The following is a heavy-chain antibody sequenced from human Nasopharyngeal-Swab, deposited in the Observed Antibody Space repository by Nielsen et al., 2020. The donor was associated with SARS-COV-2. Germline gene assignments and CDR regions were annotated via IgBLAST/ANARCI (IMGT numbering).Heavy chain of an antibody. Sequence: ASVKVSCKASGYTFTDYYLHWVRQAPGQGLEWMGWINPNSGDTKYAQNFQGRVTITRDTSISTAYMELSSLRSEDTAVYYCAREGAALDYWGQGTLVTVSS. CDR2: INPNSGDT. CDR1: GYTFTDYY. V-gene: IGHV1-2*02. CDR3: AREGAALDY. J-gene: IGHJ4*02. D-gene: IGHD6-6*01.